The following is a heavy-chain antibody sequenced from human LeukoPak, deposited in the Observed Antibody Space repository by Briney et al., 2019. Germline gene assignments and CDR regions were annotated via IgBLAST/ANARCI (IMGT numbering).Heavy chain of an antibody. CDR2: INSDGESA. Sequence: GGSLRLSCAASGFTFSSYAMHWVRQAPGKGLVWVSRINSDGESAAYADSVKGRFIISRDNAKNTLYLQMSSLRAEDTAVYYCARAIETFDYWGQGTLVTVSS. CDR3: ARAIETFDY. CDR1: GFTFSSYA. V-gene: IGHV3-74*01. J-gene: IGHJ4*02.